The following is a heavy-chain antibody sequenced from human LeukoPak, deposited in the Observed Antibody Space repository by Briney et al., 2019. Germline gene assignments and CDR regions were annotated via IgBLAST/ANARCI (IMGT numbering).Heavy chain of an antibody. V-gene: IGHV3-20*01. CDR2: INWNGGST. CDR3: ARGGWFGATIVYYFDY. Sequence: GGSLRLSCAASGFTFDDYGMSWARQAPGKGLEWVSGINWNGGSTGYADSVKGRFTISRDNAKNSLYLQMNSLRAEDTALYHCARGGWFGATIVYYFDYWGQGTLVTVSS. D-gene: IGHD3-10*01. CDR1: GFTFDDYG. J-gene: IGHJ4*02.